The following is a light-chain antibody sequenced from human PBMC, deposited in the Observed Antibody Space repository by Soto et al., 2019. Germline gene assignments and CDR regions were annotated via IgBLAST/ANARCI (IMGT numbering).Light chain of an antibody. CDR3: QQRSNWPPLT. J-gene: IGKJ4*01. Sequence: EIVLTQSPATLSLSPGERATLSCRASQSISNYLVWYQQKPGQAPRLLIYDASNRATGIPARFSGSGSGTDFTLTSSILEPEYFAIYYCQQRSNWPPLTFGGGTKVEIK. V-gene: IGKV3-11*01. CDR1: QSISNY. CDR2: DAS.